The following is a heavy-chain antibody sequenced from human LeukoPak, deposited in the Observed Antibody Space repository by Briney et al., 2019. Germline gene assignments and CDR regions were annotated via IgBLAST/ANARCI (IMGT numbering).Heavy chain of an antibody. V-gene: IGHV1-18*01. Sequence: ASVKVSCKASGYTFTSYGISWVRQAPGQGLEWMGWISAYNGNTNYAQKLQGRVTMTTDTSTSTAYMELRSLRSDDTAVYYCAGYYYDSSGYHAFDIWGQGTMVTVSS. CDR3: AGYYYDSSGYHAFDI. D-gene: IGHD3-22*01. CDR2: ISAYNGNT. J-gene: IGHJ3*02. CDR1: GYTFTSYG.